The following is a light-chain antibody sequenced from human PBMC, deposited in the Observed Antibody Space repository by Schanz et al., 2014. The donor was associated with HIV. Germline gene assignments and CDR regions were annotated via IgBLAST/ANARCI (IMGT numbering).Light chain of an antibody. CDR3: QHYDGLPT. CDR2: DAS. CDR1: QSFSSSH. J-gene: IGKJ3*01. V-gene: IGKV3-20*01. Sequence: EFVLTQSPGTLSLSPGERAALSCRASQSFSSSHLAWYQQKPGQAPRLLIYDASNRATGIPGRFSGTGSGTDFSLTISGLEPEDFAVYYCQHYDGLPTFGPGTKLEIK.